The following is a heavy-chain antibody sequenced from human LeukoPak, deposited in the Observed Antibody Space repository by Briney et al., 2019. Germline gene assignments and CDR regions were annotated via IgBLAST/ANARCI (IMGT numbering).Heavy chain of an antibody. CDR2: MNHSGST. D-gene: IGHD3-10*01. Sequence: PSETLSLTCAVYGGPFTANYWSWIRQPPGKGLEWIGEMNHSGSTNYNPSLKSRVTISVDTSKKQLSLKLTSVSAADTAVYYCARSLWFGELYNSGQGTLVTVS. J-gene: IGHJ4*02. CDR1: GGPFTANY. V-gene: IGHV4-34*01. CDR3: ARSLWFGELYN.